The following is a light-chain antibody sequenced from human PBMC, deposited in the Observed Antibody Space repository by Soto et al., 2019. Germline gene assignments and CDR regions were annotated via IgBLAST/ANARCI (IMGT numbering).Light chain of an antibody. Sequence: QSVLTKPASVSGSPGHSIPISSTGTTSDVGGYNYVSWYQHHPGKAPKLLIYDVSNRPSGISNRFSGSKSDNTASLTISGLQPEDEADYYCSSYTTSNTRQIVFGTGTKVTVL. V-gene: IGLV2-14*03. CDR1: TSDVGGYNY. CDR3: SSYTTSNTRQIV. CDR2: DVS. J-gene: IGLJ1*01.